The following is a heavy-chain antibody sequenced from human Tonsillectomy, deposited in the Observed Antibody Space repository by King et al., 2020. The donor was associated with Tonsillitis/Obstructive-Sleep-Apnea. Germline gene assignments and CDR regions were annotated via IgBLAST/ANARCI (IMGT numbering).Heavy chain of an antibody. D-gene: IGHD3-22*01. V-gene: IGHV1-18*01. CDR3: ARDSMSHYYDSSAYYTFNY. CDR1: GYTFTNYG. J-gene: IGHJ4*02. CDR2: ISAHNGHT. Sequence: QLVQSGAEVKKPGASVKVSCKASGYTFTNYGISWVRQAPGQGLEWMAWISAHNGHTNYAQKLQGRVTMTTDASTSTAYRELRSLRSDDTAVYYCARDSMSHYYDSSAYYTFNYWGQGTLVTVSS.